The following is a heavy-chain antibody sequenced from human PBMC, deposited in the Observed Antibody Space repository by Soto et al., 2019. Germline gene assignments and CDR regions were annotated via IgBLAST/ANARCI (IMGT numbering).Heavy chain of an antibody. Sequence: GGSLRLSCAASGFTVSSNYMSWVRQAPGKGLEWVSVIYSGGSTYYADSVKGRFTISRDNSKNTLYLHMNSLRAEDTAVYYCARDRWELHYYYYGMDVWGQGTTVTVSS. J-gene: IGHJ6*02. D-gene: IGHD1-26*01. CDR2: IYSGGST. V-gene: IGHV3-53*01. CDR3: ARDRWELHYYYYGMDV. CDR1: GFTVSSNY.